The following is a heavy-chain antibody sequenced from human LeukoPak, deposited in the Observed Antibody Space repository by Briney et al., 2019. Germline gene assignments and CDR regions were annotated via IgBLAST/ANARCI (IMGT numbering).Heavy chain of an antibody. V-gene: IGHV3-23*01. Sequence: GGSLRLSCAASGFTFSSYAMSWVRQAPGKGLEWVSAISGSGGSTYYADSVKGRFTISRDNSKNTLYLQMNSLRAEDTALYYCAKDSGYDSSVLDYWGQGTLVTVSS. D-gene: IGHD3-22*01. CDR2: ISGSGGST. J-gene: IGHJ4*02. CDR3: AKDSGYDSSVLDY. CDR1: GFTFSSYA.